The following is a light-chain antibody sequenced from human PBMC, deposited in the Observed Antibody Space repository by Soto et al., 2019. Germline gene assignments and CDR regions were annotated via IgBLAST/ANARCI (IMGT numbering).Light chain of an antibody. CDR3: SSYAGSNNPVI. J-gene: IGLJ2*01. V-gene: IGLV2-8*01. Sequence: QSALTQPPSASGSPGQSVTISCTGTSSDVGGYNYVSWYQQHPGKAPKFMIYEVSKRPSGVPDRFSGSKSGNTASLTVSGLHADDEEDYYCSSYAGSNNPVIFGGGTKVTVL. CDR2: EVS. CDR1: SSDVGGYNY.